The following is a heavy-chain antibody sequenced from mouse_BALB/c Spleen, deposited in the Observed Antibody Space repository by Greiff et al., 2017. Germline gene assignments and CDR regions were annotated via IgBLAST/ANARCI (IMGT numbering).Heavy chain of an antibody. V-gene: IGHV1-28*01. J-gene: IGHJ4*01. CDR1: GYSFTSYY. CDR2: IDPFNGGT. CDR3: ARGSTMPRGYAMDY. Sequence: EVQLQQSGPELMKPGASVKISCKASGYSFTSYYMHWVKQSHGKSLEWIGYIDPFNGGTSYNQKFKGKATLTVDKSSSTAYMHLSSLTSEDSAVYYCARGSTMPRGYAMDYWGQGTSVTVSS. D-gene: IGHD2-1*01.